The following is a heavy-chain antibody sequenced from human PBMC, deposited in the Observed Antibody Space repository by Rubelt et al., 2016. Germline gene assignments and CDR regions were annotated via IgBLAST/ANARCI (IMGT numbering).Heavy chain of an antibody. D-gene: IGHD3-3*01. Sequence: AGRSLRLSCAASGFTFSSYGMHWVRQAPGKGLEWVANIKQDGSDTFYADSVKGRFTISRDNAKNTLYLQMNSLRAEDTAVYYCARDPITIFGVVIRYYYGMDVWGQGTTVTVSS. CDR3: ARDPITIFGVVIRYYYGMDV. CDR1: GFTFSSYG. V-gene: IGHV3-7*01. CDR2: IKQDGSDT. J-gene: IGHJ6*02.